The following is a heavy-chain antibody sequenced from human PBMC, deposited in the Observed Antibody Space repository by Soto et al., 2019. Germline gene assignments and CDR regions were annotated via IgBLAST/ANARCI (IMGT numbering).Heavy chain of an antibody. V-gene: IGHV4-34*01. D-gene: IGHD3-3*01. CDR3: ASRYYDFWSGSSVDDY. CDR2: INHSGST. J-gene: IGHJ4*02. CDR1: GGSFSGYY. Sequence: SETLSLTCAVYGGSFSGYYWSWIRQPPGKGLEWIGEINHSGSTNYNPSLKSRVTISVDTSKNQFSLKLSSVTAADTAVYYCASRYYDFWSGSSVDDYWGQGTLVTVSS.